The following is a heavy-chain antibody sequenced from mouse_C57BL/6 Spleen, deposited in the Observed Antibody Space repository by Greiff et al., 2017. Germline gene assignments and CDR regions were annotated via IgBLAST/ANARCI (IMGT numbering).Heavy chain of an antibody. Sequence: QVQLQQPGTELVKPGASVKLSCKASGYNFTSYWMHWVKQRPGQGLEWIGNINPSNGGTNYNEKIKSKATLTVDKSSSTAYMQLSSLTSEDSAVYYCARSGWITTVVGGFAYWGQGTLVTVSA. D-gene: IGHD1-1*01. CDR1: GYNFTSYW. CDR3: ARSGWITTVVGGFAY. CDR2: INPSNGGT. V-gene: IGHV1-53*01. J-gene: IGHJ3*01.